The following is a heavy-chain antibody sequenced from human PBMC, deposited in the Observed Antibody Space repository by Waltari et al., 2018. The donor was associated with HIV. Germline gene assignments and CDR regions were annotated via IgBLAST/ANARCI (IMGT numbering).Heavy chain of an antibody. Sequence: QVQLVESGGGVVQPGDVLRLSCAASGPDFGSDGMHWGRQAPGKGLGWLAAISYDGMKKYYGYPLRGRLTISRDNSKKTLYLQMNTLRPEDTAIYFCARDSSQVHWFGESLALWGQGTLVIVSS. CDR2: ISYDGMKK. D-gene: IGHD3-10*01. V-gene: IGHV3-30*03. CDR3: ARDSSQVHWFGESLAL. J-gene: IGHJ4*02. CDR1: GPDFGSDG.